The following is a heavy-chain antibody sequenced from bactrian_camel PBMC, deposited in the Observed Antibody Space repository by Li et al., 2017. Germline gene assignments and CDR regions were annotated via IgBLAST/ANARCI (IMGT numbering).Heavy chain of an antibody. D-gene: IGHD2*01. J-gene: IGHJ4*01. CDR1: GYTQSRYC. Sequence: HVQLVESGGGSVQAGGSLRLSCVASGYTQSRYCMGWFRQAPGKEVECVSSITVGGRNTWYASSVKGRFIISRDDATNTLYLQMNSLKPEDTAMYYCAARGRGGYCYTRATFAYWGQGTQVTVS. CDR3: AARGRGGYCYTRATFAY. V-gene: IGHV3S1*01. CDR2: ITVGGRNT.